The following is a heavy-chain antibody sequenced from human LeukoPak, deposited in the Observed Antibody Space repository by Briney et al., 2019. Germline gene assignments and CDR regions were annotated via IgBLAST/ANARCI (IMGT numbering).Heavy chain of an antibody. CDR2: ISSSGSTI. CDR3: AGALRLGELSSLDY. V-gene: IGHV3-11*04. D-gene: IGHD3-16*02. CDR1: GFTFSDYY. J-gene: IGHJ4*02. Sequence: GGSLRLSCAASGFTFSDYYMSWIRQAPGKGLEWVSYISSSGSTIYYADSVKGRFTISRDNAKNSLYLQMNSLRAEDTAVYYCAGALRLGELSSLDYWGQGTLVTVSS.